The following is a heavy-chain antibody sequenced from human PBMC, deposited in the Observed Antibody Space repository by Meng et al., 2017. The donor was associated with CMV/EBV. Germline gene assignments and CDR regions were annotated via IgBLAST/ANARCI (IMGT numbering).Heavy chain of an antibody. D-gene: IGHD3-22*01. CDR2: IYYSGRT. CDR1: GGSISSSSYY. J-gene: IGHJ4*02. V-gene: IGHV4-39*01. Sequence: GSLRLSCTVSGGSISSSSYYWGWIRQPPGKGLEWIGSIYYSGRTYYNPSLKSRVTISVDTSKNQFSPKLSSVTAADPAVYYCARQRGGYYSPLDYWGQGTLVTVSS. CDR3: ARQRGGYYSPLDY.